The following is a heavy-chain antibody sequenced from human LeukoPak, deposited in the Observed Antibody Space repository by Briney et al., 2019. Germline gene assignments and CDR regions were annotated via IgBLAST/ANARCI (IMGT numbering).Heavy chain of an antibody. CDR1: GGSFSGYY. V-gene: IGHV4-34*01. D-gene: IGHD6-19*01. CDR2: INHSGST. CDR3: AISSIAVAGGVFDY. Sequence: PSETLSHTCAVYGGSFSGYYWSWIRQPPGKGLEWIGEINHSGSTNYNPSLKSRVTISVDTSKNQFSLKLSSVTAADTAVYYCAISSIAVAGGVFDYWGQGTLVTVSS. J-gene: IGHJ4*02.